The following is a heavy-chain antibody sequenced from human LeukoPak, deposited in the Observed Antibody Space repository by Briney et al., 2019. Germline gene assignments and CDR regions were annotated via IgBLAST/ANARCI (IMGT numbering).Heavy chain of an antibody. CDR2: ISGSGGST. CDR1: GFTFSSYG. CDR3: AKPAISSRGWYYDY. V-gene: IGHV3-23*01. D-gene: IGHD6-19*01. J-gene: IGHJ4*02. Sequence: GGSLRLSCAASGFTFSSYGMSWVRQAPGKGLEWVSAISGSGGSTYYADSVKGRFTISRDNSKNTLYLQMNSLRAEDTAVYYCAKPAISSRGWYYDYWGQGTLVTVSS.